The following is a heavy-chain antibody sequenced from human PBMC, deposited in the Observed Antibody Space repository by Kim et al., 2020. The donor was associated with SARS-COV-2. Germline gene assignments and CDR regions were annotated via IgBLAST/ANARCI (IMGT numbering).Heavy chain of an antibody. CDR1: GFTFSSYV. CDR2: ISGSGGST. V-gene: IGHV3-23*01. Sequence: GGSLRLSCAASGFTFSSYVLGWVRQAQGKGLEWVSLISGSGGSTYYADSVKGRFTISRDNSDNTLYLQMNSLRVEDTAMYYCARGTSATARWVTWCQGT. J-gene: IGHJ4*02. D-gene: IGHD5-18*01. CDR3: ARGTSATARWVT.